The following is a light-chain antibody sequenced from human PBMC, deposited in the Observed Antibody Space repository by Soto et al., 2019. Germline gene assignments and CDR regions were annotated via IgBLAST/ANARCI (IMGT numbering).Light chain of an antibody. CDR3: QHYGRSPRGIT. V-gene: IGKV3-20*01. CDR1: QSVSINF. Sequence: EIVLTQSPGTLSLSPGERATLSCRASQSVSINFLAWYQQRPGQAPRLLIYGTSIRATDIPDRFSGLGSGTDFTLTISRLEPEDFAVYYCQHYGRSPRGITFGPGTKVDIK. CDR2: GTS. J-gene: IGKJ3*01.